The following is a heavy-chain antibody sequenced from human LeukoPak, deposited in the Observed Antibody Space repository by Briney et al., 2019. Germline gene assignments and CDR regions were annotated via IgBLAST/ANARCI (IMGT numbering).Heavy chain of an antibody. J-gene: IGHJ4*02. CDR3: ARGRPYSGGYHLDY. CDR1: GDSTSSDNYY. Sequence: SSETLSLTCTVSGDSTSSDNYYGGWVRQPPGKGLEWIGNIYYSGSTYYNPSLKSRVTMSVDTSKNQFSLKLNSVTAADTAVYYCARGRPYSGGYHLDYWGQGTLVTVSS. CDR2: IYYSGST. D-gene: IGHD1-26*01. V-gene: IGHV4-39*01.